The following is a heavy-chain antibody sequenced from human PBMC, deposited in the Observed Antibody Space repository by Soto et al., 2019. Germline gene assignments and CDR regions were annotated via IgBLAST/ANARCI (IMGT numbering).Heavy chain of an antibody. Sequence: EVQLVETGGGLIQPGGSLRLSCAASGFTVDNNYMSWVRQAPGKGLERVSIIYPGYSTYYADSVKGRFTISRDNSKNTLYLQMNSLRAEDTAVYYCARAGTSSSWNYFNYWGQGTLVTVSS. J-gene: IGHJ4*02. V-gene: IGHV3-53*02. CDR2: IYPGYST. D-gene: IGHD6-13*01. CDR1: GFTVDNNY. CDR3: ARAGTSSSWNYFNY.